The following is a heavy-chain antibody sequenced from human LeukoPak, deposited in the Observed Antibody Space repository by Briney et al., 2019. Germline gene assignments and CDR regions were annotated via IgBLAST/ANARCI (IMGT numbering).Heavy chain of an antibody. CDR2: ISPYNGNT. J-gene: IGHJ4*02. CDR1: GYTFITYG. CDR3: ARGQPKFGELFAPLDY. D-gene: IGHD3-10*01. V-gene: IGHV1-18*01. Sequence: ASVKVSCKASGYTFITYGITWVRQAPGQGLEWVGWISPYNGNTNYAQNFQGRVTITTDTSATTVYMELRSLRSDDTAVYYCARGQPKFGELFAPLDYWGQGTLVTVSS.